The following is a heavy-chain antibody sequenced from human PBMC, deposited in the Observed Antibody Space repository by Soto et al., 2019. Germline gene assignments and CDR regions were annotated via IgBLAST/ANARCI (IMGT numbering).Heavy chain of an antibody. CDR2: ISWNSGSI. D-gene: IGHD2-15*01. Sequence: EVQLVESGGGLVQPGRSLRLSCAASGFTFDDYAMHWVRQAPGKGLEWVSGISWNSGSIGYADSVKGRFTLSRDNAKNSLYLQMNGLRAGDTALYYCAKDIGACYAGVSYFDYWGQGTLVTVSS. V-gene: IGHV3-9*01. J-gene: IGHJ4*02. CDR3: AKDIGACYAGVSYFDY. CDR1: GFTFDDYA.